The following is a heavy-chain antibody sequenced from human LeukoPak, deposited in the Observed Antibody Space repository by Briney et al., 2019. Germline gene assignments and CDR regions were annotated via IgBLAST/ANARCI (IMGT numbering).Heavy chain of an antibody. CDR2: IIPIFGTA. D-gene: IGHD3-22*01. Sequence: ASVKVFCKASGGTFSSYAISWVRQAPGQGLEWMGGIIPIFGTANYAQKFQGRVTITADESTSTAYMELSSLRSEDTAVYYCASSYYDSSGFDYWGQGTLVTVSS. CDR1: GGTFSSYA. CDR3: ASSYYDSSGFDY. J-gene: IGHJ4*02. V-gene: IGHV1-69*13.